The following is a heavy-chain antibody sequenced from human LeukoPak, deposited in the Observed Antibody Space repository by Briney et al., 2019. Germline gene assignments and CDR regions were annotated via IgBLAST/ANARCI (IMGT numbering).Heavy chain of an antibody. CDR2: IYHSGST. CDR1: GYSISSGCY. V-gene: IGHV4-38-2*02. D-gene: IGHD3-22*01. Sequence: SETLSLTCTVSGYSISSGCYWGWIRQPPGKGLEWIGSIYHSGSTYYNPSLKSRVTISVDTSKNQFSLKLSSVTAADTAVYYCARVPVHYDYLNWFDPWGQGTLVTVSS. CDR3: ARVPVHYDYLNWFDP. J-gene: IGHJ5*02.